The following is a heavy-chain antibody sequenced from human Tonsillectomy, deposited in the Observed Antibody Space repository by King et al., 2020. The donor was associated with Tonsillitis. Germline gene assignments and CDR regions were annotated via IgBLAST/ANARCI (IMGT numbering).Heavy chain of an antibody. CDR1: GFTFSDVW. CDR3: TTGGLDC. J-gene: IGHJ4*02. CDR2: VKREIDGGTT. V-gene: IGHV3-15*05. Sequence: VQLVESGGRLIKPGGSLRLACAASGFTFSDVWLGGVSQAPGKGREGVGRVKREIDGGTTHFAAPVKGRFTISRDDSKDTLYLQMNSVKSEDTAVYFCTTGGLDCWGQGTLVTVSS. D-gene: IGHD3-16*01.